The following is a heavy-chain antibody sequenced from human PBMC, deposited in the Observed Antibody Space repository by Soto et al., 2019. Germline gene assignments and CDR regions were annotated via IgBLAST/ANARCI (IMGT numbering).Heavy chain of an antibody. D-gene: IGHD4-4*01. V-gene: IGHV3-21*01. CDR1: GFTFSSYS. CDR3: ARLPSSTVKRYYYYGVDV. J-gene: IGHJ6*02. Sequence: PGGSLRLSCAASGFTFSSYSMNWVRQAPGKGLEWVSSISSSSSYIYYADSVKGRFTISRDNAKDSLYLQMNSLRAEDTAVYYCARLPSSTVKRYYYYGVDVWGQGTTVTVSS. CDR2: ISSSSSYI.